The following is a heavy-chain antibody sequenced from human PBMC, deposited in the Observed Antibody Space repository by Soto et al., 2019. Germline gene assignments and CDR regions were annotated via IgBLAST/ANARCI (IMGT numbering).Heavy chain of an antibody. Sequence: GGSLRLSCAAAGFRFSDYYMTWIRQAPGKGLEWVSYISSGASTIFYTHSVKGRFTISRDNAKNSLYLQMNSLRAEDTAVYYCARDRGYDAHDYYYNAMDVWGQGTTVTVSS. CDR1: GFRFSDYY. CDR2: ISSGASTI. J-gene: IGHJ6*02. V-gene: IGHV3-11*01. D-gene: IGHD2-15*01. CDR3: ARDRGYDAHDYYYNAMDV.